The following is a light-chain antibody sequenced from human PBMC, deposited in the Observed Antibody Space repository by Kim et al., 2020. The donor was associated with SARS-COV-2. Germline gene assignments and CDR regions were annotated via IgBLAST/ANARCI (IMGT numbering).Light chain of an antibody. CDR2: DDS. Sequence: PGKTARMTCGESTIGQILVHWYQQKPGQAPVLVVYDDSDRPPGIPDRFSGSKSENTATLTISRVEAGDEADYYCQVWDGRSDHVVFGGGTQLTVL. V-gene: IGLV3-21*03. CDR1: TIGQIL. CDR3: QVWDGRSDHVV. J-gene: IGLJ2*01.